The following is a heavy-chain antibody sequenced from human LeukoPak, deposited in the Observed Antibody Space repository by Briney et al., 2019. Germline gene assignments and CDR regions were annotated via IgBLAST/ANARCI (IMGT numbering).Heavy chain of an antibody. J-gene: IGHJ4*02. CDR3: AIASRRESGYGFVFAK. CDR1: GFSFSSYG. CDR2: IRYDGSTK. Sequence: GRSLRLSCAASGFSFSSYGMHWVRQAPGKGLEWVAVIRYDGSTKYYADSVKGRFTISRDNSKNTVYLEMNSLRAGDTAVYYCAIASRRESGYGFVFAKWGQGTLVSVSS. D-gene: IGHD5-12*01. V-gene: IGHV3-33*01.